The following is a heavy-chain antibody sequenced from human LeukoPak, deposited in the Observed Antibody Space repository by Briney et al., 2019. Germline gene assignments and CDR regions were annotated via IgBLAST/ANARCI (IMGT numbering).Heavy chain of an antibody. D-gene: IGHD5-12*01. J-gene: IGHJ3*02. CDR3: AKADGYSGYDWGYDAFDI. CDR2: ISWNSGSI. V-gene: IGHV3-9*01. Sequence: GGSLRLSCAASGFTFVDYAMHWVRQAPGKGLEWVSGISWNSGSIGYADSVKGRFTISRDNAKNSLYLQMNSLRAEDTALYYCAKADGYSGYDWGYDAFDIWGQGTMVTVSS. CDR1: GFTFVDYA.